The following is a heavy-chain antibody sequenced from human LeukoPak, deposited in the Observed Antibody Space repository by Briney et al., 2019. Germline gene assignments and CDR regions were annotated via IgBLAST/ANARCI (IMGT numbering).Heavy chain of an antibody. D-gene: IGHD4-23*01. J-gene: IGHJ3*02. CDR1: GGTFSSYA. V-gene: IGHV1-69*06. CDR3: ARAVTPDDAFDI. Sequence: SVKVSCKASGGTFSSYAISWVRQAPGQGLEWMGGIIPIFGTANYAQKFQGRVTITADKSTSTAYMELSSLRSEDTAVYYCARAVTPDDAFDIWGQGTMVTVSS. CDR2: IIPIFGTA.